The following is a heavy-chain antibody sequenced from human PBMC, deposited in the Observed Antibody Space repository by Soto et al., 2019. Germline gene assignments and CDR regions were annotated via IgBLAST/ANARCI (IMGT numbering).Heavy chain of an antibody. J-gene: IGHJ6*01. Sequence: EMQLVESGGGSVQPGRSLRLSCTASGFNFEEYAMHWVRQAPGKGLEWVSSISWNSDSTGYGDSVKGRFTIARDNAKNSLYLQMNRLRGEDTALYYCAKETAWGAGNKFGYFGMDVW. D-gene: IGHD3-10*01. CDR3: AKETAWGAGNKFGYFGMDV. CDR2: ISWNSDST. V-gene: IGHV3-9*01. CDR1: GFNFEEYA.